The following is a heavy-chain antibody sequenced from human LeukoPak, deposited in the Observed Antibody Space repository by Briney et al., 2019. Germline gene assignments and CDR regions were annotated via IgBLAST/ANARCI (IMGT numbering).Heavy chain of an antibody. V-gene: IGHV3-64D*09. Sequence: GGSLTLSCSVSGFTFSAYAMHWVRQAPGKGLQYVASIISNGAKTYYADSVKSRFTISRDNSKNTLYLQMSSLRLEDTAVYYCVKVRWVDYWGQGVLVTVSS. CDR3: VKVRWVDY. J-gene: IGHJ4*02. CDR1: GFTFSAYA. D-gene: IGHD5-24*01. CDR2: IISNGAKT.